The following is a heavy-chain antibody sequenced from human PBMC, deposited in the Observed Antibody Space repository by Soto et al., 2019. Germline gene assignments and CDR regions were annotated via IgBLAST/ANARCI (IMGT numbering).Heavy chain of an antibody. CDR1: GGTFSSYT. V-gene: IGHV1-69*02. D-gene: IGHD2-15*01. CDR3: ARSSPSVGVDP. CDR2: IIPILGIA. J-gene: IGHJ5*02. Sequence: QVQLVQSGAEVKKPGSSVKVSCKASGGTFSSYTISWVRQAPGQGLEWMGRIIPILGIANYAQKFQGRVTITADKSTSTDYMELSSLRSEDTAVYYCARSSPSVGVDPWGQGTLVTVSS.